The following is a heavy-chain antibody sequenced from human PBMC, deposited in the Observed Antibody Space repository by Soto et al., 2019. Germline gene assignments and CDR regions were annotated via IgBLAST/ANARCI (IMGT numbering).Heavy chain of an antibody. Sequence: ASVKVSCKASGYTFIGYYMHWVRQAPGQGLEWMGWINPNSGGTNYAQKFQGRVTMTRDTSISTAYMELSRLRSDDTAVYYCAGRRPFGGVIVKNDYYYYGMDVWGQGTTVTVSS. J-gene: IGHJ6*02. CDR2: INPNSGGT. CDR3: AGRRPFGGVIVKNDYYYYGMDV. CDR1: GYTFIGYY. V-gene: IGHV1-2*02. D-gene: IGHD3-16*02.